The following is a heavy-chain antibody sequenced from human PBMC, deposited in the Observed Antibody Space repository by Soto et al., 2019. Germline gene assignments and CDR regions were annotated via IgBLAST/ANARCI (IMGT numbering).Heavy chain of an antibody. V-gene: IGHV3-49*04. CDR3: TRGAAWAVAPPDY. CDR1: GFTFGGYA. J-gene: IGHJ4*02. Sequence: GGCLRLSCTASGFTFGGYAMSWVRQAPGKGLEGVGFIRSKAYGGTTEYAASVKGRFTISRDDSKSIAYLQMNSLKTEDTAVYYCTRGAAWAVAPPDYWGQGTLVTVSS. CDR2: IRSKAYGGTT. D-gene: IGHD6-19*01.